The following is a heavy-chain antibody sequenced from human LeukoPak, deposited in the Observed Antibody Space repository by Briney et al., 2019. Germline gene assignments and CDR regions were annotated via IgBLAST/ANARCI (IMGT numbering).Heavy chain of an antibody. J-gene: IGHJ4*02. D-gene: IGHD1-14*01. CDR2: ISGSSSGGNT. V-gene: IGHV3-23*01. Sequence: GGSLRLSCAASGFTFNSFAMSWVRQAPGKGLEWVSTISGSSSGGNTYYADSVKGRFTISRDNSKNTLYLQMNSLRAEDTAIYYCAKRGLTLFDYWGQGTLVTVSS. CDR3: AKRGLTLFDY. CDR1: GFTFNSFA.